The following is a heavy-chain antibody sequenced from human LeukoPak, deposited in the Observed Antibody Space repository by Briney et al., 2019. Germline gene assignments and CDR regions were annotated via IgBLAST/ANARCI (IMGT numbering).Heavy chain of an antibody. J-gene: IGHJ4*02. V-gene: IGHV3-23*01. Sequence: PGGSLRLSCAASGFTFSSYAMSWVRQAPGRGLEWVSGISGSADSTYYTDSVKGRFTLSRDNSKNTLYLQINSLRAEDTAVYYCAKFNRQYCSSTSCYGGFDYWGQGTLVTVSS. CDR1: GFTFSSYA. D-gene: IGHD2-2*01. CDR3: AKFNRQYCSSTSCYGGFDY. CDR2: ISGSADST.